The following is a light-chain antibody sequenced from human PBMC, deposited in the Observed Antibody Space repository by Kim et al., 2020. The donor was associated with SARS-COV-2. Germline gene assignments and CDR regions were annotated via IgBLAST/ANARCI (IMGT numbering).Light chain of an antibody. V-gene: IGKV3-11*01. J-gene: IGKJ4*01. CDR3: QQRSNWPLT. Sequence: LFPGERATLSCRASQSVSNYLAWYQQKPGQSPRLLIYDASKRATGIPARFSGSGSGTDFTLTISSLEPEDFAIYYCQQRSNWPLTFGGGTKVDIK. CDR2: DAS. CDR1: QSVSNY.